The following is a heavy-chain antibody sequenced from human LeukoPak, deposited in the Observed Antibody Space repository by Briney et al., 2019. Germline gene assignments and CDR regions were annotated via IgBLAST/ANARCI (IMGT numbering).Heavy chain of an antibody. CDR3: ARDRAESNWTNHTLFDS. V-gene: IGHV3-21*01. CDR2: ITSSGSYI. J-gene: IGHJ4*02. D-gene: IGHD1/OR15-1a*01. CDR1: GFTFSSYS. Sequence: GGSLRLSCAASGFTFSSYSMNWVRQAPGKGLEWVSSITSSGSYIYYADSVKGRFTISRDNARNTLYLQMNSPRVEDTAIYYCARDRAESNWTNHTLFDSWGQGTPVTVSS.